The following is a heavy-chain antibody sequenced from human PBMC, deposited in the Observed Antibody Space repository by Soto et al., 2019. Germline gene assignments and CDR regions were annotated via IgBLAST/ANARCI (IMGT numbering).Heavy chain of an antibody. V-gene: IGHV3-15*07. CDR3: TTDFYDFWSGYPPKYYYYYGMDV. CDR1: GFTFSNAW. CDR2: IKSKTDGGTT. D-gene: IGHD3-3*01. Sequence: GGSLRLSCAASGFTFSNAWMNWVRQAPGKGLEWVGRIKSKTDGGTTDYAAPVKGRFTISRDDSKNTLYLQMNSLKTEDTAVYYCTTDFYDFWSGYPPKYYYYYGMDVWGQGTTVTVSS. J-gene: IGHJ6*02.